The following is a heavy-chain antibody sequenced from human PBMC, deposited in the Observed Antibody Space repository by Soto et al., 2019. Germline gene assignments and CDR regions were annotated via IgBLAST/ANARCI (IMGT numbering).Heavy chain of an antibody. D-gene: IGHD3-22*01. Sequence: PTESLSLTCAVYGGSFSGYDWSWIRQPPGKGLERIGEINHNGSTNYNPSLKSRVAITVDTSKNQFSLKLSSVTSADTAVYYCAFDSSGYKPLDYWGQGTLVTVS. CDR2: INHNGST. V-gene: IGHV4-34*01. CDR3: AFDSSGYKPLDY. J-gene: IGHJ4*02. CDR1: GGSFSGYD.